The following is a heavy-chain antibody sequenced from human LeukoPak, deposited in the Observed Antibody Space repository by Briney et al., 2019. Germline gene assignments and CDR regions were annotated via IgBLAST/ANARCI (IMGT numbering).Heavy chain of an antibody. CDR1: GFTFSSYS. Sequence: GGSLRLSCAASGFTFSSYSMNWVRQAPGKGLEWVSSISSSSSYIYYADSVKGRFTISRDNAKNSLYPQMNSLRAEDTAVYYCGGFGELFFGYYYYGMDVWGQGTTVTVSS. CDR2: ISSSSSYI. V-gene: IGHV3-21*01. CDR3: GGFGELFFGYYYYGMDV. D-gene: IGHD3-10*01. J-gene: IGHJ6*02.